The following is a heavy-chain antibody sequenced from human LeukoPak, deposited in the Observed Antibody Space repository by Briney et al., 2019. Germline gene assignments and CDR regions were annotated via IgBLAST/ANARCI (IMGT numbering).Heavy chain of an antibody. V-gene: IGHV3-53*01. CDR1: GFTPGYNY. J-gene: IGHJ4*02. CDR2: IYRGDT. D-gene: IGHD2-15*01. CDR3: TSYYCSSGSCYFGT. Sequence: GGSLRLSCAVSGFTPGYNYTSWVRQAPGKGLEWVAVIYRGDTYYSDSVKGRFIISRDDSKNTVFLQMNSLSAGETAVYFCTSYYCSSGSCYFGTWGQGTLVAGSS.